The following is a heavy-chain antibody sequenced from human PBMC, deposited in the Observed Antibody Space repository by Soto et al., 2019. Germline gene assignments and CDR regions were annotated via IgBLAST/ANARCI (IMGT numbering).Heavy chain of an antibody. CDR3: ARVPWCSGGSCGSNWFDP. D-gene: IGHD2-15*01. V-gene: IGHV1-18*01. J-gene: IGHJ5*02. CDR1: GYTFTSYG. Sequence: QVQLVQSGAEVKKPGASVKVSCKASGYTFTSYGISWVRQAPGQGLEWVGWISAYNGNTNYAQKLQGRVTVTTDTSTSTAYMELRSLRSGDTAVYYCARVPWCSGGSCGSNWFDPWGQGTLVTVSS. CDR2: ISAYNGNT.